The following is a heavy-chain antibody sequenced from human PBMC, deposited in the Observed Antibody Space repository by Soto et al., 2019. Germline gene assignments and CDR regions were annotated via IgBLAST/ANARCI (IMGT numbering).Heavy chain of an antibody. CDR3: AREGTVATIDY. CDR2: IWYDGSNK. CDR1: GFTFSSYG. J-gene: IGHJ4*02. V-gene: IGHV3-33*01. Sequence: QVQLVESGGGVVQPGRSLRLSCAASGFTFSSYGMHWIRQAPGKGLEWVAVIWYDGSNKYYADSVKGRFTISRDNSKNTLYLQMNSLRAEDTAVYYCAREGTVATIDYWGQGTLVTVSS. D-gene: IGHD5-12*01.